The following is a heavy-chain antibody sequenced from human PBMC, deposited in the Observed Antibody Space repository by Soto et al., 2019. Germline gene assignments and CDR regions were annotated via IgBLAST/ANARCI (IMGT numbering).Heavy chain of an antibody. CDR3: ARMTSFPYGDFDY. CDR1: GFSFSSYG. CDR2: IWYDASNT. D-gene: IGHD4-17*01. V-gene: IGHV3-33*01. J-gene: IGHJ4*02. Sequence: QVQLVESGGGVVQPGRSLRLSCATSGFSFSSYGMHWVRQAPGRGLEWVAAIWYDASNTYYADSVKGRFTISRDNSKNTVYVQMNSLRAEDTAVYYCARMTSFPYGDFDYWGQGTLVTVSS.